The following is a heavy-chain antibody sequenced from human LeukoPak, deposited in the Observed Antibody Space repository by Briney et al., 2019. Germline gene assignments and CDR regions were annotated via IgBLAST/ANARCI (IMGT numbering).Heavy chain of an antibody. D-gene: IGHD2-2*01. CDR3: AKDLIQPGHYLDY. CDR1: GFTLSTYD. J-gene: IGHJ4*02. V-gene: IGHV3-23*01. Sequence: GGSLRLSCAASGFTLSTYDMSWVRQAPGKGLEWVPVISGSGAGTNYADSVKGRFTISRDNSKNTLYLQMNSLRAEDTALYYCAKDLIQPGHYLDYWGQGALVTVSS. CDR2: ISGSGAGT.